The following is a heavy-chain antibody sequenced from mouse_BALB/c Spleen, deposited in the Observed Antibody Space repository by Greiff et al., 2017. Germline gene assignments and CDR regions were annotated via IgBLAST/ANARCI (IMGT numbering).Heavy chain of an antibody. CDR2: ISNGGGST. CDR1: GFTFSSYT. V-gene: IGHV5-12-2*01. Sequence: DVMLVESGGGLVQPGGSLKLSCAASGFTFSSYTMSWVRQTPEKRLEWVAYISNGGGSTYYPDTVKGRFTISRDNAKNTLYLQMSSLKSEDTAMYYCARHTSVVARAMDYWGQGTSVTVSS. D-gene: IGHD1-1*01. J-gene: IGHJ4*01. CDR3: ARHTSVVARAMDY.